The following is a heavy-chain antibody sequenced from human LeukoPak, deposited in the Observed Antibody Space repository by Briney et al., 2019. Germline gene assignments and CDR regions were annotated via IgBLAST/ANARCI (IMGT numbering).Heavy chain of an antibody. CDR2: ISAYNGNT. D-gene: IGHD2-15*01. Sequence: ASVKVSCKASGYTFTSYGISWVRQAPGQGLEWMGWISAYNGNTNYAQKLQGRVTMTTDTSTSTAYTELRSLRSDDTAVYYCATQHSYCSGGSCYYSTFQHWGQGTLVTVSS. V-gene: IGHV1-18*01. J-gene: IGHJ1*01. CDR1: GYTFTSYG. CDR3: ATQHSYCSGGSCYYSTFQH.